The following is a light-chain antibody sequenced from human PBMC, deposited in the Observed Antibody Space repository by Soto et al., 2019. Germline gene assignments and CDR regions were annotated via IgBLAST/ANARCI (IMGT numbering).Light chain of an antibody. J-gene: IGLJ3*02. CDR1: SSDAGGYNY. CDR2: EVS. Sequence: QPVLTQPASVSGSPGQSITISCTGTSSDAGGYNYVSWFQQHPGKAPKLKIYEVSNRPSGVSNRFSGSKSGNTASLTISELQAEDEADYYCTSFTTISTWVFGGGTKLTVL. CDR3: TSFTTISTWV. V-gene: IGLV2-14*01.